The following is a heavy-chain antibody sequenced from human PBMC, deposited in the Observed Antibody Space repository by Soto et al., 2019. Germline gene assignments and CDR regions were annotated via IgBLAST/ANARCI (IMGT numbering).Heavy chain of an antibody. J-gene: IGHJ4*02. D-gene: IGHD2-2*01. Sequence: ASVKVSCKASGYTFTSYYMHWVRQAPGQGLEWMGRINPSGGSTSYEQKFQGRVTLTTDTSTRTVFLELTSLKFDDTAVYYCARGFIPENYWGQGTRVTVSS. V-gene: IGHV1-46*01. CDR1: GYTFTSYY. CDR3: ARGFIPENY. CDR2: INPSGGST.